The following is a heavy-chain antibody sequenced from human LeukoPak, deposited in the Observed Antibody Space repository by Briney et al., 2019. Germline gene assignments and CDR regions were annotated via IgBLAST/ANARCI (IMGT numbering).Heavy chain of an antibody. V-gene: IGHV3-23*01. CDR1: GFTFSSYA. CDR3: AKHGVDCNSSLGY. CDR2: ISGSGGST. Sequence: GGSLRLSCAASGFTFSSYAMGWVSQAPGKGLEWVSAISGSGGSTYYADSVKGRFTISRDNSKTTLYLQMNSLRAEDTAVDYCAKHGVDCNSSLGYWGQGTLVTVSS. D-gene: IGHD2-21*02. J-gene: IGHJ4*02.